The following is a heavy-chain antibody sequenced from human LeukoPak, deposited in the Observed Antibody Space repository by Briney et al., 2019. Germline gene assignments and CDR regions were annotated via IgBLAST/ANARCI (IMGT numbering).Heavy chain of an antibody. CDR3: ARGASGVYTVTTSWFDH. D-gene: IGHD4-17*01. V-gene: IGHV1-2*02. CDR2: INPNSGGA. J-gene: IGHJ5*02. Sequence: ASVKVSCKASGYTFTGYYMHWVRQAPGQGLAWMGWINPNSGGANYAQKFQGRVTMTRDTSISTAYMELSRLRSDDTAVYYCARGASGVYTVTTSWFDHWGQGTLVTVSS. CDR1: GYTFTGYY.